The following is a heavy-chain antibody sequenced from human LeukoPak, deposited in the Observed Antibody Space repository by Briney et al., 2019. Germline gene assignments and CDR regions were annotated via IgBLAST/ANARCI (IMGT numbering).Heavy chain of an antibody. V-gene: IGHV3-30*03. CDR2: ISYDGSNK. CDR3: ASPLYYDTRGFYYQVFD. CDR1: GFTFNNYA. Sequence: GRSLRLSCAASGFTFNNYAMHWVRQAPGKGLEWVAVISYDGSNKYYADSVKGRFTISRDNSKTTLYLQMNSLRAEDTAVYYCASPLYYDTRGFYYQVFDWGQGTLVTVSS. D-gene: IGHD3-22*01. J-gene: IGHJ4*02.